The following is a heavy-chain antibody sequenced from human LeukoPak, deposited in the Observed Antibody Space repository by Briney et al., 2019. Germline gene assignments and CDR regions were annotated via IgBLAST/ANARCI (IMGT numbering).Heavy chain of an antibody. D-gene: IGHD4-17*01. V-gene: IGHV1-2*06. CDR2: IHPSSGGT. J-gene: IGHJ4*02. CDR1: GYIFTAYY. CDR3: AREVTTAPGEGFDY. Sequence: ASVKVSCKASGYIFTAYYIHWVRQAPGQGLEWVGRIHPSSGGTEYAQNFQGRVTVTRDTSITTAYMELNRLTSDDTAVYYCAREVTTAPGEGFDYWGQGTLVTVSS.